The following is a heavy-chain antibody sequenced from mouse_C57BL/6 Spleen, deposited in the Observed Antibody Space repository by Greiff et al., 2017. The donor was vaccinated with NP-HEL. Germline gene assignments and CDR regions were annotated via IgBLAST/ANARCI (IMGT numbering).Heavy chain of an antibody. V-gene: IGHV1-22*01. CDR1: GYTFTDYN. CDR3: AGYYYGSSYDWYFDV. J-gene: IGHJ1*03. Sequence: EVQLQQSGPELVKPGASVKMSCKASGYTFTDYNMHWVKQSHGKSLEWIGYINPNNGGTSYNQKFKGKATLTVNKSSSTAYMELRSLTSEDSAVYYCAGYYYGSSYDWYFDVWGTGTTVTVSS. D-gene: IGHD1-1*01. CDR2: INPNNGGT.